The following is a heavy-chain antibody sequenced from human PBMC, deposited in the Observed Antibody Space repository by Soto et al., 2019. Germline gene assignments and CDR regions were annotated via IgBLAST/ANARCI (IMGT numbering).Heavy chain of an antibody. V-gene: IGHV4-38-2*01. CDR3: ARVSSSGYYYWFDP. Sequence: NPSETLSLTCAVSGYSISSGYYWGWIRQPPGKGLEWIGSIYHSGSTYYNPSLKSRVTISVGTSKNQFSLKLSSVTAVDTAVYYCARVSSSGYYYWFDPWGQGTLVTVSS. CDR1: GYSISSGYY. D-gene: IGHD3-22*01. J-gene: IGHJ5*02. CDR2: IYHSGST.